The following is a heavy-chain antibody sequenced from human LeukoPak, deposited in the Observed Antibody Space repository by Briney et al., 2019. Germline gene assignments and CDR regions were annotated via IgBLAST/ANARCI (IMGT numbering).Heavy chain of an antibody. CDR3: AGHHPRNTVDF. D-gene: IGHD2/OR15-2a*01. CDR2: ISDIGSI. J-gene: IGHJ4*02. Sequence: SETLSLTCSVSGGSISSYYWSWIRQPPGKGLEWIAYISDIGSINYNPSLKSRVTISLDTSKNQFSLKLGSVTAADTAVYYCAGHHPRNTVDFWGQGTLVTVSS. V-gene: IGHV4-59*08. CDR1: GGSISSYY.